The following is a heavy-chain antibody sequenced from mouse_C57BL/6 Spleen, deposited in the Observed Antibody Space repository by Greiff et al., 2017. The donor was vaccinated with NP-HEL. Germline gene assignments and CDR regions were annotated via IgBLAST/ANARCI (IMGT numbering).Heavy chain of an antibody. J-gene: IGHJ3*01. CDR2: IRSKSNNYAT. Sequence: EVKLMESGGGLVQPKGSLKLSCAASGFSFNTYAMNWVRQAPGKGLEWVARIRSKSNNYATYYADSVKDRFTISGDDSESMLYLQMNNLKTEDTAMYYCVRTGKEAWFAYWGQGTLVTVSA. V-gene: IGHV10-1*01. CDR3: VRTGKEAWFAY. D-gene: IGHD4-1*01. CDR1: GFSFNTYA.